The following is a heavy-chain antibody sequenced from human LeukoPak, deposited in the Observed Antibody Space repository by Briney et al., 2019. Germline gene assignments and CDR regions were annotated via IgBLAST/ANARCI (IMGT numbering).Heavy chain of an antibody. V-gene: IGHV4-39*01. J-gene: IGHJ4*02. Sequence: PSETLSLTCTVSGGSISSSSYYWGWIRQPPGKGLEWIGSIYYSGSTYYNPSLKSRVTISVDTSKNQFSLKLSSVTAADTAVYYWARRDRSGYYPVSDYFDYLGQGTLVTVSS. D-gene: IGHD3-22*01. CDR1: GGSISSSSYY. CDR2: IYYSGST. CDR3: ARRDRSGYYPVSDYFDY.